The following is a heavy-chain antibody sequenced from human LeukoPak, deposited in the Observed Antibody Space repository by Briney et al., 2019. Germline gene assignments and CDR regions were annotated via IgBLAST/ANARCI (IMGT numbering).Heavy chain of an antibody. CDR3: ATPEGQRAFDI. D-gene: IGHD6-25*01. J-gene: IGHJ3*02. Sequence: GGSLRLSCAASGFTFSSYSMKWVRQAPGKGLEWVSSISSSSSYIYYADSVKGRFTIFRDNAKNSLYLQMNSLRAEDTAVYYCATPEGQRAFDIWGQGTMVTVSS. CDR2: ISSSSSYI. V-gene: IGHV3-21*01. CDR1: GFTFSSYS.